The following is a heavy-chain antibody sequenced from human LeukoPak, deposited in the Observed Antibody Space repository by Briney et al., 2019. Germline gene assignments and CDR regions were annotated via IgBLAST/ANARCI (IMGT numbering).Heavy chain of an antibody. CDR3: ARVTYSSGWYYFDY. CDR1: GYTFTSYD. CDR2: MNPNSGNT. J-gene: IGHJ4*02. V-gene: IGHV1-8*01. D-gene: IGHD6-19*01. Sequence: ASVKVSCKASGYTFTSYDINWVRQATGQGLEWMGWMNPNSGNTGYAQKFQGRVTMTRNTSISTAYMELSSLRSEDTAVYYCARVTYSSGWYYFDYWGQRTLVTVSS.